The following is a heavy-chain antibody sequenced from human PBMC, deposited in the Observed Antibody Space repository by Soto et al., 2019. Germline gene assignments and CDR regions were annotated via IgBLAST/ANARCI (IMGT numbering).Heavy chain of an antibody. D-gene: IGHD3-3*01. J-gene: IGHJ4*02. V-gene: IGHV3-49*05. CDR2: IRSKAYGGTT. CDR1: GFTFGDYA. Sequence: EVQLVESGGGLVKPGRSLRLSCTASGFTFGDYAMSWFRQAPGKGLEWVGFIRSKAYGGTTEYAASVKGRFTISRDDSKSIAYLQMNSLKTEDTAVYYCTRSGSGYYDFPLWSPVGYWGQGTLVTVSS. CDR3: TRSGSGYYDFPLWSPVGY.